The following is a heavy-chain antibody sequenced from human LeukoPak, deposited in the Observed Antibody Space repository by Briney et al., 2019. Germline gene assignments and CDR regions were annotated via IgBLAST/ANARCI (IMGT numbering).Heavy chain of an antibody. J-gene: IGHJ2*01. V-gene: IGHV4-59*01. CDR1: GGSISSYY. CDR2: IYYSGST. Sequence: SETLSLTCTVSGGSISSYYWSWIRQPPGKGLEWIGYIYYSGSTNYNPSLKSRVTISVDTSKNQFSLKLSSVTAADTAVYYCARGLEFLTGYKPDPDWYFDLWGRGTLVTVSS. D-gene: IGHD3-9*01. CDR3: ARGLEFLTGYKPDPDWYFDL.